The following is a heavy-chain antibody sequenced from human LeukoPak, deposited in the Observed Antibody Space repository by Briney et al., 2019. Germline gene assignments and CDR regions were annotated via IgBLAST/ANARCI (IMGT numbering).Heavy chain of an antibody. J-gene: IGHJ4*02. D-gene: IGHD3-16*01. CDR3: ARIGGGYYFDY. CDR2: ISGSGGST. Sequence: AISGSGGSTYYADSVKGRFTISRDNSKNTLYLQMNSLRAEDTAVYYCARIGGGYYFDYWGQGTLVTVPS. V-gene: IGHV3-23*01.